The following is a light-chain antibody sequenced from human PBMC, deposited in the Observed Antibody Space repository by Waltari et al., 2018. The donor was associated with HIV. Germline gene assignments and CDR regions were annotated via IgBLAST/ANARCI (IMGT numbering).Light chain of an antibody. Sequence: DIQMPQSPSSLSASVGDRVTITCRASQSISSYLNWYQQKPGKAPKPLIYAASSLQSGVPSRFSGSGSGTDFTLTISSLQPEDFAAYYCQQSYNTPQTFGQGTKVEI. CDR1: QSISSY. V-gene: IGKV1-39*01. CDR2: AAS. CDR3: QQSYNTPQT. J-gene: IGKJ1*01.